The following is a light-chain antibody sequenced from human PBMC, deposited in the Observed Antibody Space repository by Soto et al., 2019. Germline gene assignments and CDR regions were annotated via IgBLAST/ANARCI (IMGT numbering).Light chain of an antibody. CDR1: QSVSTY. CDR2: DAS. V-gene: IGKV3-11*01. J-gene: IGKJ4*01. Sequence: EIVLTQSPAPLSLSPGARATLSCPASQSVSTYLAWYQQNPGQAPRLLIYDASNRATGIPARFSGSGSGTDFTLTISSLEPEDFAVYYCQQRSNWPPLTFGGGTKVEI. CDR3: QQRSNWPPLT.